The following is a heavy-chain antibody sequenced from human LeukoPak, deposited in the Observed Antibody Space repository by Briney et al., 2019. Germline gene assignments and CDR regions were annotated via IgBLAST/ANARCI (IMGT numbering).Heavy chain of an antibody. CDR3: AKVGVMRSSGWFGGDYFDF. Sequence: GGSLRLSSALSRVTLTEYAMNAVRDTPGKGLEWGLVISGRGGSTYYEDTVKGRFTNSRAHSMNTMFRQMNSLTAEKTAVYYCAKVGVMRSSGWFGGDYFDFWGQGTLVTVSS. CDR2: ISGRGGST. J-gene: IGHJ4*02. V-gene: IGHV3-23*02. CDR1: RVTLTEYA. D-gene: IGHD6-19*01.